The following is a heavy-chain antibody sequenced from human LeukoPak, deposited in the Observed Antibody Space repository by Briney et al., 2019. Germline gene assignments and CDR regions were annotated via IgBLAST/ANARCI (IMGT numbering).Heavy chain of an antibody. CDR2: IYYSGST. CDR1: GGSISSHY. Sequence: PSETLSLTCTVSGGSISSHYRSWIRQPPGKGLEWIGYIYYSGSTNYIPSLKSRVTISVDTSKNQFSLKLSSVTAADTAVYYCAREPGRPSSSWGDAFDIWGQGTMVTVSS. V-gene: IGHV4-59*11. D-gene: IGHD6-13*01. J-gene: IGHJ3*02. CDR3: AREPGRPSSSWGDAFDI.